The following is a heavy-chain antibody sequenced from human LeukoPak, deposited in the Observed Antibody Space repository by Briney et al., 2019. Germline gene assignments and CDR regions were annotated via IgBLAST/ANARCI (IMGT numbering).Heavy chain of an antibody. J-gene: IGHJ4*02. D-gene: IGHD1-14*01. CDR1: GMRFSDFY. CDR2: ISSNGNII. Sequence: GGSLRLSCVASGMRFSDFYMSWMRQAPGKGLEWISFISSNGNIIHYADSAKGRFTISRDNAKNSLYLHMDSLRVEDTATYYCASGGRAYNFWGPGTAVTVSS. CDR3: ASGGRAYNF. V-gene: IGHV3-11*01.